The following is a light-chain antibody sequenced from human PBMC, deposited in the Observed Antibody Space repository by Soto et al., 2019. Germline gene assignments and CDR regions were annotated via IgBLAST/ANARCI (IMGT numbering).Light chain of an antibody. CDR1: TSNIGAGYD. V-gene: IGLV1-40*01. J-gene: IGLJ2*01. CDR3: QSFGRNRRGPLVV. CDR2: GNN. Sequence: QSVLTQPPSVSGVPGQRVIISCTGSTSNIGAGYDVHWYQHLPGTAPQLLIYGNNNRPSGVPDRFSGSKSGTSASLAITGLQAGDEADYYCQSFGRNRRGPLVVFGGGTKLTVL.